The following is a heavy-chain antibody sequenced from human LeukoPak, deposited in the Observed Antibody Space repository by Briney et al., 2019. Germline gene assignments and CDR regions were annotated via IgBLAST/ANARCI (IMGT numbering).Heavy chain of an antibody. V-gene: IGHV1-8*03. J-gene: IGHJ3*02. D-gene: IGHD5-18*01. Sequence: ASVKVSCKASGYTFTSYDINWVRQATGQGLEWMGGMNPNSGSTGYAQKFQGRVTITRNTSISTAYMELSGLRSEDTAVYYCAKDRAIHLVPYYLVPDIWGQGTMVTVSS. CDR2: MNPNSGST. CDR3: AKDRAIHLVPYYLVPDI. CDR1: GYTFTSYD.